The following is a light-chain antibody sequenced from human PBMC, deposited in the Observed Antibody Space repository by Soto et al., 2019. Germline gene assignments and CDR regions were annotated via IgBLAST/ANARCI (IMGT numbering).Light chain of an antibody. Sequence: QSALTQPASVSGSPGQSITISCTGTSSDVGGYNFVSWYQHHPGKAPKVMIYEVSNRPSGVSNRFSGSKSGNTASLTISGLQAEDEAAYYCSSYTSSTTLVFGGGTKLTVL. CDR3: SSYTSSTTLV. CDR1: SSDVGGYNF. J-gene: IGLJ2*01. V-gene: IGLV2-14*01. CDR2: EVS.